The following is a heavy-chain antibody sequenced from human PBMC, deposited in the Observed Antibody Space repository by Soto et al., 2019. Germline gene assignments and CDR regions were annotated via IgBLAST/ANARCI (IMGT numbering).Heavy chain of an antibody. CDR3: ARDIGGVGPNADAFDI. J-gene: IGHJ3*02. CDR1: GFTFSNYG. D-gene: IGHD1-26*01. Sequence: QVQLVESGGGVVQPGKSLRLSCVASGFTFSNYGMHWVRQAPGKGLEWVTGIWYEGGNTEYAESVKGRFTSSRDNSRNTVHVQMNSMRAEDTGVFYCARDIGGVGPNADAFDIWGQGTMVAVSS. CDR2: IWYEGGNT. V-gene: IGHV3-33*01.